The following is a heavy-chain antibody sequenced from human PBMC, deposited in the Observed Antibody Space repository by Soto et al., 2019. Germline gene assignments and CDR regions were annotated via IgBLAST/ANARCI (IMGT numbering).Heavy chain of an antibody. CDR2: IFSNDEK. J-gene: IGHJ6*03. D-gene: IGHD3-3*01. Sequence: QVTLKESGPVLVKPTETLTLTCTVSGFSLSNARMGVSWIRQPPGKALEWLAHIFSNDEKSYSTSLKSRLTISKDTSKRQVVLTITNMDPVDTATYYCARIGYYDFWSGYRPFYYYYYMDVWGKGTTVTVSS. V-gene: IGHV2-26*01. CDR1: GFSLSNARMG. CDR3: ARIGYYDFWSGYRPFYYYYYMDV.